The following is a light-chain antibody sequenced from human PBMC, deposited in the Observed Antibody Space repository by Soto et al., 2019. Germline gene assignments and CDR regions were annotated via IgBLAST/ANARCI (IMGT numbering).Light chain of an antibody. CDR2: EVS. Sequence: QSALTEPACVSVSPGQSITVSCTGTSSDVGGYNYVSWYRQHPGKAPKLMIYEVSNRPSGVSNRFSGSKSGNTASLTISGLQAEDEADYYCSSYTSSSTLDVFGTGTKVTVL. CDR1: SSDVGGYNY. CDR3: SSYTSSSTLDV. V-gene: IGLV2-14*01. J-gene: IGLJ1*01.